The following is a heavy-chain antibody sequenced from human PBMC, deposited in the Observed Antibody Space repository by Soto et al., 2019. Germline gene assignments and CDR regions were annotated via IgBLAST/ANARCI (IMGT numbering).Heavy chain of an antibody. V-gene: IGHV4-30-2*01. D-gene: IGHD2-2*01. Sequence: PSETLSLTCAVSGGSISSGGYSWSWIRQPPGKGLEWIGYIYHSVSTYYNPSLKSRVTISVDRSKNQFSLKLSSVTAADTAVYYCAKDFIVLVPAATAPFDYWGQGTLVTVSS. CDR2: IYHSVST. J-gene: IGHJ4*02. CDR3: AKDFIVLVPAATAPFDY. CDR1: GGSISSGGYS.